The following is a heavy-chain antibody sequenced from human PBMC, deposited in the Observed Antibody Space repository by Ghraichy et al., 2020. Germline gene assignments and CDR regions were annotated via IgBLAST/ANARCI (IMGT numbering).Heavy chain of an antibody. CDR3: ARSWVSSWYWGD. D-gene: IGHD3-22*01. CDR1: GGSISSSSYY. Sequence: SETLSLTCTVSGGSISSSSYYWGWARQPPGNGLEWIGSIYYNGITYYNPSLNTRATISVETPKSQFSLKLGSVAAADTAVYFCARSWVSSWYWGDWGQGILVAASS. J-gene: IGHJ4*02. CDR2: IYYNGIT. V-gene: IGHV4-39*01.